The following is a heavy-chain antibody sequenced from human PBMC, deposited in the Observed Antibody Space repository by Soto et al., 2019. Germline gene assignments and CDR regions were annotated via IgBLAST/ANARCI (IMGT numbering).Heavy chain of an antibody. J-gene: IGHJ3*02. CDR1: GFTFSSYA. CDR2: ISGSGGST. CDR3: AKETLGAAEGFSGAVAFDI. Sequence: HPGGSLRLSCAASGFTFSSYAMSWVRQAPGKGLEWVSAISGSGGSTYYADSVKGRFTISRDNSKNTLYLQMNSLRAEDTAVYYCAKETLGAAEGFSGAVAFDIWGQGTMVTVSS. V-gene: IGHV3-23*01. D-gene: IGHD6-13*01.